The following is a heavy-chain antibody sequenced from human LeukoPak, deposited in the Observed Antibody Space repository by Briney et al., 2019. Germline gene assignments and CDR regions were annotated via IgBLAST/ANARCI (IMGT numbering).Heavy chain of an antibody. D-gene: IGHD6-19*01. CDR2: ISGSGGST. J-gene: IGHJ6*03. Sequence: GGSLRLSCAASGFTFSSYGMSWVRQAPGKGLEWVSAISGSGGSTYYADSVKGRFTISRDNSKNTLYLQMNSLRAEDTAVYYCAKVKGIASGLYYFFYMDVWGKGTTVTVSS. V-gene: IGHV3-23*01. CDR3: AKVKGIASGLYYFFYMDV. CDR1: GFTFSSYG.